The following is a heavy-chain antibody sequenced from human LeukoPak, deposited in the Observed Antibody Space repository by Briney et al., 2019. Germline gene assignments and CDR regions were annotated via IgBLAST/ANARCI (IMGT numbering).Heavy chain of an antibody. CDR3: AKVRVKQQLPYYFDY. J-gene: IGHJ4*02. D-gene: IGHD6-13*01. Sequence: ASVKVSCKASGYTFTGYYMHWVRQAPGQGLEWMGWINPNSGGTNYAQKFQGRVTMTRDTSISTAYMELSRLRSDDTAVYYCAKVRVKQQLPYYFDYWGQGTLVTVSS. CDR1: GYTFTGYY. CDR2: INPNSGGT. V-gene: IGHV1-2*02.